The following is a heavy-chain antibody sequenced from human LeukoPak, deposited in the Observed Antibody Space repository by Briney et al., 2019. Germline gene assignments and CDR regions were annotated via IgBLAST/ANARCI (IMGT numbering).Heavy chain of an antibody. J-gene: IGHJ3*02. D-gene: IGHD5-12*01. CDR2: ISTSSSYI. V-gene: IGHV3-21*01. CDR3: ARDYFSLRAFDI. CDR1: GFTFSTYS. Sequence: GGSLRLSCAASGFTFSTYSMTWVRQAPGKGLEWVSSISTSSSYIYYPDSVRGRFTISRDNAKKSLYLQMNSLRTEDTAVYYCARDYFSLRAFDIWGQGTMVTVSS.